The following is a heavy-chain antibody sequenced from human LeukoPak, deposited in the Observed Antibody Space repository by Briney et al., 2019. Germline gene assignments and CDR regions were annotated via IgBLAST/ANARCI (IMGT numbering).Heavy chain of an antibody. CDR1: GAPISRFY. V-gene: IGHV4-4*09. CDR2: IYNGVPT. J-gene: IGHJ4*02. D-gene: IGHD6-19*01. CDR3: VQTTGWPGFDY. Sequence: PSETLSLICTASGAPISRFYWNWVRQPPGKGLEWIGNIYNGVPTFFNPSLKSRVTLSVDTSKTQFSLQLASVTAADPAVYYCVQTTGWPGFDYWGQGILVTVSS.